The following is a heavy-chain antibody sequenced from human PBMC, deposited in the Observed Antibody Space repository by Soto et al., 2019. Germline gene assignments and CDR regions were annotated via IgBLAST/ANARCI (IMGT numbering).Heavy chain of an antibody. CDR1: GYTFTRYD. V-gene: IGHV1-46*01. CDR3: AKAAAGTHYYYYGMDV. Sequence: ASVKVSCKASGYTFTRYDMHWVRQAPGQGLEWMGIINPSGGSTSYAQKFQGRVTMTRDTSTSTVYMELSSLRSEDTAVYYCAKAAAGTHYYYYGMDVWCQGTTVTVSS. CDR2: INPSGGST. D-gene: IGHD6-13*01. J-gene: IGHJ6*02.